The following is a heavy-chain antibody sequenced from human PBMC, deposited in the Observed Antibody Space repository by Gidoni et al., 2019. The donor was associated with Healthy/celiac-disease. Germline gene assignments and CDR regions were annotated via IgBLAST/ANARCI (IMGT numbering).Heavy chain of an antibody. Sequence: EVQLVESGGGLVKPGGSLRLSCAASGFTFSRSRMNWVRQAPGTGLDGVSSISSSSSDIYYADSVKGRFTISRDNAKNSLYLQMNSLRAEDTAVYYCARDQALEMATIESSHYFDYWGQGTLVTVSS. CDR2: ISSSSSDI. V-gene: IGHV3-21*01. J-gene: IGHJ4*02. CDR3: ARDQALEMATIESSHYFDY. D-gene: IGHD5-12*01. CDR1: GFTFSRSR.